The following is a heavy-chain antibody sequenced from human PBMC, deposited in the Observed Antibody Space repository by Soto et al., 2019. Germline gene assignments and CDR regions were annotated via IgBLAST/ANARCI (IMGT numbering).Heavy chain of an antibody. CDR2: ISSESGGT. V-gene: IGHV1-2*02. Sequence: QVQLVQSGAEVKKPGASVKVSCKASGYTFTGHYIHWVRQAPEQGPEWMGEISSESGGTRYAQKFQGRVTLTRDTSITTVYMELSNLSPDDTAVYYCSTDKLLWIGGDDAFDIWGQGTMVTVSS. CDR3: STDKLLWIGGDDAFDI. CDR1: GYTFTGHY. D-gene: IGHD3-3*01. J-gene: IGHJ3*02.